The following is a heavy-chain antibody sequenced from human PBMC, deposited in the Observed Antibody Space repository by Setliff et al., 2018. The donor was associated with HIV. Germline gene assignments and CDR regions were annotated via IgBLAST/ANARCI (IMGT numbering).Heavy chain of an antibody. V-gene: IGHV5-51*01. CDR2: IYPGDSDT. Sequence: GESLKISCKGSGYSFTSYWIAWLRQMPGKGLECMGIIYPGDSDTRYSPSFHGQVTISADKSISTAYLQWSSLKASDAAMYYCARHGQYGSGSYYNRPFDYWGRGTLVTVTS. CDR1: GYSFTSYW. J-gene: IGHJ4*02. CDR3: ARHGQYGSGSYYNRPFDY. D-gene: IGHD3-10*01.